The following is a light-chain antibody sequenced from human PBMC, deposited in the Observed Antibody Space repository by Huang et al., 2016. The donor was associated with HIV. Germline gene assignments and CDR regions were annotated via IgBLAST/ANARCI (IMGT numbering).Light chain of an antibody. CDR1: NSVSTN. CDR3: QQYNNWPPNT. CDR2: GAT. V-gene: IGKV3-15*01. J-gene: IGKJ2*01. Sequence: EIVMTQSPATLSVSPGERATLSCRASNSVSTNLAWYQHKPGQAPRLLIHGATPRATGIPARFSGSGSGTEFTLTISTLQSEDFAVYYCQQYNNWPPNTFGQGTKLEIK.